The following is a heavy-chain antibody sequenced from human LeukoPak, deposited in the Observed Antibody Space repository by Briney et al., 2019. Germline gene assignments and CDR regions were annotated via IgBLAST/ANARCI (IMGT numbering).Heavy chain of an antibody. Sequence: GGSLRLSCAASGFTFSSYWMSWVRQAPGKGLEWVANIKQDGSEKYYVDSVKGRFTISRDNAKNSLYLQMNSLRAEDTAVYYCARDHWVGVPNYFDYWGQGTLVTVSS. V-gene: IGHV3-7*01. J-gene: IGHJ4*02. D-gene: IGHD7-27*01. CDR3: ARDHWVGVPNYFDY. CDR1: GFTFSSYW. CDR2: IKQDGSEK.